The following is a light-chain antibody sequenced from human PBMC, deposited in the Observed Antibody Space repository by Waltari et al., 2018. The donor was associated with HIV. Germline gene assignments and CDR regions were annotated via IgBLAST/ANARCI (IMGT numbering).Light chain of an antibody. J-gene: IGKJ3*01. CDR3: QHYATYPFT. Sequence: DIQMTQSPSSLSSSVGYRVTITCRASQGITNFFAWFQQKPGKAPKSLIRAASSLQSGVPLRFSGSGSGTDFTLTINNLQPEDSATYFCQHYATYPFTFGPGTKVEIK. V-gene: IGKV1-16*01. CDR2: AAS. CDR1: QGITNF.